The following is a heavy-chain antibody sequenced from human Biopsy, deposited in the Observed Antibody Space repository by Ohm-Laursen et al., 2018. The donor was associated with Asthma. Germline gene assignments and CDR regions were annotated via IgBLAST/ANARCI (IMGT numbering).Heavy chain of an antibody. D-gene: IGHD5-12*01. J-gene: IGHJ4*02. CDR2: ISYDGNHK. V-gene: IGHV3-30*18. Sequence: SLRLSCAASGFAFDSYAMHWVRQAPGKGLEWVAVISYDGNHKFYEDSVKGRFTISRDNSKNTLYLQMNSLRTEDTAAYYCAKRRGYSGHDNDYWGQGTLVIVSS. CDR3: AKRRGYSGHDNDY. CDR1: GFAFDSYA.